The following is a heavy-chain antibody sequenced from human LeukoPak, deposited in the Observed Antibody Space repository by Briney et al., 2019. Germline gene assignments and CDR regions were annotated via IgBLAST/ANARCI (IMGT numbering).Heavy chain of an antibody. CDR2: IYPGDSDT. D-gene: IGHD2-15*01. Sequence: GESLKISCQGSGYSFTSFWIGWVRQMPGKGLEWIGIIYPGDSDTRYSPSFQGQVTISADKSISTAYLQWSSLEASDTAKYYCAREGASYCSGGTCPFDYWGQGTLVTVSP. CDR1: GYSFTSFW. V-gene: IGHV5-51*01. J-gene: IGHJ4*02. CDR3: AREGASYCSGGTCPFDY.